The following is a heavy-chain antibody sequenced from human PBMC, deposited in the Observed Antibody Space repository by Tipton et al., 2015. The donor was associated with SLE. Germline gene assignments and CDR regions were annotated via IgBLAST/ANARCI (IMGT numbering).Heavy chain of an antibody. CDR2: ISGSSRYM. J-gene: IGHJ4*02. CDR3: ARDGIAAAGRNFDY. Sequence: PLRLSCAASGFTFSTYSMNWVRQAPGKGLEWVSSISGSSRYMYYADSVKGRFTISRDNAKNSLYLQMNSLRVEDTAIYYCARDGIAAAGRNFDYWGQGTLVTVSS. CDR1: GFTFSTYS. D-gene: IGHD6-13*01. V-gene: IGHV3-21*03.